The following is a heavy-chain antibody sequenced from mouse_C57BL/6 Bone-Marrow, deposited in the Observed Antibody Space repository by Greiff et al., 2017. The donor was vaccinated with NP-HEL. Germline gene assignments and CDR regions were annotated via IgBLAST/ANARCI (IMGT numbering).Heavy chain of an antibody. V-gene: IGHV1-81*01. CDR2: IYPRSGNT. CDR3: AATVPFDY. Sequence: VQLQQSGAELARPGASVTLSCKASGYTFTSYGISWVTQRTGQGLEWIGEIYPRSGNTYYNAKFTGKATLTADKSSSTAYMELRSLTSEDSAVYFCAATVPFDYWGQGTTLTVSA. J-gene: IGHJ2*01. CDR1: GYTFTSYG. D-gene: IGHD1-1*01.